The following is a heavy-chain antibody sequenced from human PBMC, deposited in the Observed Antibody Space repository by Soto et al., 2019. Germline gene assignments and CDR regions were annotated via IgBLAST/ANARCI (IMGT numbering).Heavy chain of an antibody. D-gene: IGHD4-17*01. CDR3: ARAASMTTVTNYHAFDI. J-gene: IGHJ3*02. V-gene: IGHV4-4*02. CDR1: RGSISSSNW. Sequence: SETLFLNCAVSRGSISSSNWWSWVRQPPGKGLEWIGEIYHSGSTNYNPSLKSRVTISVDKSKNQFSLKLSSVTAADTAVYYCARAASMTTVTNYHAFDIWGQGTMVTVSS. CDR2: IYHSGST.